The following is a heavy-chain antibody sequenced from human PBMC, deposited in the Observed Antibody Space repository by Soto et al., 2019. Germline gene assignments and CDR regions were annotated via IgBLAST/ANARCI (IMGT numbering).Heavy chain of an antibody. CDR2: IYHSGST. D-gene: IGHD2-21*02. J-gene: IGHJ5*02. Sequence: SETLSLTCAVYGGSFSYYYWSWIRQSPGKGLEWIGTIYHSGSTYYNPSLKSRVTISVDASENHFSLKLSSVTAADTAVYYCARVGPYCGGDCYSPPPWGQGTLVTVSS. V-gene: IGHV4-34*01. CDR3: ARVGPYCGGDCYSPPP. CDR1: GGSFSYYY.